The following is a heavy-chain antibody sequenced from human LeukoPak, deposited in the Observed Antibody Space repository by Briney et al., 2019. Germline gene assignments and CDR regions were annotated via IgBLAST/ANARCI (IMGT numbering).Heavy chain of an antibody. Sequence: SETLSLTRTVAGGSISSGSCYWSWIRQPAGKGLEWIGRIYTSGSTNYNPSLKSRVTISLDTSNNQFSLKLSSVTAADTAVYYCARDTQNDYGDLNWFDPWGQGTLVTVSS. CDR3: ARDTQNDYGDLNWFDP. CDR1: GGSISSGSCY. D-gene: IGHD4-17*01. CDR2: IYTSGST. V-gene: IGHV4-61*02. J-gene: IGHJ5*02.